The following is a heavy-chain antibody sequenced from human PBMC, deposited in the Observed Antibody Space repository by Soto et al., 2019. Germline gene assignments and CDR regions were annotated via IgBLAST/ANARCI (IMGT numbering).Heavy chain of an antibody. Sequence: QITLRESGPTLVKPTQTLTLTCTFSGFSLSTSGVGVGWIRQPPGKALEWLAVIYWDDDKRYSPSLKSRLTITKDTSKNQVVLTMTNMYPVDTATYYCARTFYGGNSFDYCGQGTLVTVSS. CDR2: IYWDDDK. CDR3: ARTFYGGNSFDY. J-gene: IGHJ4*02. V-gene: IGHV2-5*02. CDR1: GFSLSTSGVG. D-gene: IGHD4-17*01.